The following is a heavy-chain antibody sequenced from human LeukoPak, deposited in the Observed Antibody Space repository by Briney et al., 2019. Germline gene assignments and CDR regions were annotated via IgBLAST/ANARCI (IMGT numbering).Heavy chain of an antibody. CDR1: GFTFSSYW. Sequence: GGSLRLSCAASGFTFSSYWMSWVRQAPGKGLEWVANIKQDGSEKYYADSVKGRFTISRDNSKNTLYLQMNSLRAEDTAVYYCAVPYGFGELLYRFDYWGQGTLVTVSS. CDR3: AVPYGFGELLYRFDY. D-gene: IGHD3-10*01. J-gene: IGHJ4*02. V-gene: IGHV3-7*03. CDR2: IKQDGSEK.